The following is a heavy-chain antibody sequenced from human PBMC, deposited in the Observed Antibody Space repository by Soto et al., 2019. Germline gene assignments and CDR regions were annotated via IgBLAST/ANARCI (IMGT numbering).Heavy chain of an antibody. CDR1: GGSLNSGGYC. CDR2: ISYGGST. J-gene: IGHJ4*02. CDR3: SRGILV. D-gene: IGHD5-18*01. V-gene: IGHV4-31*03. Sequence: QVQLQESGPGLVKPSQTLSLTCTVSGGSLNSGGYCWSWIRQHPGKGLDWIGCISYGGSTSYNPSLKSRVTISVDTSKNPCSLKLISVTAADTAVYYCSRGILVWGQGTLITVSS.